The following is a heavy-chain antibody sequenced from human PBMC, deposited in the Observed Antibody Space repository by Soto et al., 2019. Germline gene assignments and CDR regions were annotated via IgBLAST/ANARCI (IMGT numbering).Heavy chain of an antibody. V-gene: IGHV4-59*01. J-gene: IGHJ5*02. D-gene: IGHD3-10*01. CDR1: GGSISSYY. CDR2: IYYSGST. CDR3: ARAPDYYRFGELSSRFDP. Sequence: PSETLSLTCTVSGGSISSYYWSWIRQPPGKGLEWIGYIYYSGSTNYNPSLKSRVTISVDTSKNQFSLKLSSVTAADTAVYYCARAPDYYRFGELSSRFDPWGQGTLVTVSS.